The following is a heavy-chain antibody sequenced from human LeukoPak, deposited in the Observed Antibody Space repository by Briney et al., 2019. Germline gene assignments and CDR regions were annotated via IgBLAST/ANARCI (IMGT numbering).Heavy chain of an antibody. CDR3: ARGGIAAAGRFDY. V-gene: IGHV1-69*05. Sequence: GASVKVSCKASGGTFSSYAISWVRQAPGQGLEWMGGIIPIFGTANYAQKFQGRVTITTDESTSTAYMELSSLRSEDTAVYYCARGGIAAAGRFDYWGQGTLVTVSS. CDR2: IIPIFGTA. D-gene: IGHD6-13*01. J-gene: IGHJ4*02. CDR1: GGTFSSYA.